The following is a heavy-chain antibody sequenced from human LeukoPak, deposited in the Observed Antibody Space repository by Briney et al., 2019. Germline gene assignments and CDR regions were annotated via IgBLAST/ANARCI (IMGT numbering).Heavy chain of an antibody. CDR2: VDPEDGET. CDR3: ATDSVGNDFWSY. CDR1: GYTFTDYY. V-gene: IGHV1-69-2*01. J-gene: IGHJ4*02. D-gene: IGHD3-3*01. Sequence: ATVKNSCKGSGYTFTDYYMHWVQQAPGKGLGWMGLVDPEDGETIYAEKFQGRVTITADTSTDTAYMELSSLRSEDTAVYYCATDSVGNDFWSYWGQGTLVTVSS.